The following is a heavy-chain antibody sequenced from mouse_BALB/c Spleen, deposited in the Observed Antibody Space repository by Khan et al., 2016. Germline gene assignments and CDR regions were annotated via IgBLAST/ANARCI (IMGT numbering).Heavy chain of an antibody. D-gene: IGHD1-1*01. V-gene: IGHV7-3*02. CDR3: ARDNYGFDS. Sequence: EVELVESGGGLVQPGGSLRLSCATSGFTFTDYYMSWVRQPPGKALEWLGFIRNKANGYTTEYSASVKGRFTISRDNSQSILYLQMNTLRADDSATYYCARDNYGFDSWGQGTTLTVSS. CDR2: IRNKANGYTT. CDR1: GFTFTDYY. J-gene: IGHJ2*01.